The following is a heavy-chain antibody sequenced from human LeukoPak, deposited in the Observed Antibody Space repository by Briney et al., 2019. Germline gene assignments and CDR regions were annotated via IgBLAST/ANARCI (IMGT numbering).Heavy chain of an antibody. Sequence: GASVKVSCKASGYTFTSYDINWVRQTTGQGLEWMGWMNPNSGNTGYAQKFQGRVTITRNTSISTAYMELSSLRSEDTAVYYCARANYDSSGYYILHPSPPLDYWGQGTLVTVSS. CDR3: ARANYDSSGYYILHPSPPLDY. V-gene: IGHV1-8*03. D-gene: IGHD3-22*01. CDR1: GYTFTSYD. J-gene: IGHJ4*02. CDR2: MNPNSGNT.